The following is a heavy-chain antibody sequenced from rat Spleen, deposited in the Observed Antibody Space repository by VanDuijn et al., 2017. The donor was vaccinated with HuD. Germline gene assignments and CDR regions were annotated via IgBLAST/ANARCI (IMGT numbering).Heavy chain of an antibody. D-gene: IGHD1-9*01. CDR3: ARAYYGYTGFDY. V-gene: IGHV5S13*01. CDR1: GFTFSKYG. J-gene: IGHJ2*01. CDR2: ITVPGGNL. Sequence: EVQLVESGGGLVQPGRSLKLSCAASGFTFSKYGMAWVRQAPGKGLEWVASITVPGGNLYYPDSVKGRFTISRDNAKSTLYLQMDSLGSEDTATYYCARAYYGYTGFDYWGQGVMVTVSS.